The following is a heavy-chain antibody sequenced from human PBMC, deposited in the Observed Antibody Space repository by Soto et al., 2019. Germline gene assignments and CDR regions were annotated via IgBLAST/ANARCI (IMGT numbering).Heavy chain of an antibody. J-gene: IGHJ6*02. CDR2: IQTSAGGGAT. CDR3: TKGSVEGI. CDR1: GFSFNEAW. D-gene: IGHD2-15*01. V-gene: IGHV3-15*07. Sequence: EVQLVESAGGLVKPGGSLRLSCVASGFSFNEAWMNWVRQAPGEGLEWVGRIQTSAGGGATDYAAPVQGRFTISRDDSKNALYLRMNSLRTEYTAIYYCTKGSVEGIWGQGTTVTVSS.